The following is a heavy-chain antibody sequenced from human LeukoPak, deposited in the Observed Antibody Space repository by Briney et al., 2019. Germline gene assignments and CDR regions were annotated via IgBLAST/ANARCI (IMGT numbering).Heavy chain of an antibody. D-gene: IGHD7-27*01. J-gene: IGHJ3*02. CDR2: ISSSSSYI. CDR3: AVRDGDAFDI. CDR1: GLTFSRYS. Sequence: GGSLRLSCAASGLTFSRYSMNWVRQAPGKGLEWVSSISSSSSYIYYADSVKGRFTISRDNAKNSLYLQMNSLRAEDTAVYYCAVRDGDAFDIWGQGTMVTVSS. V-gene: IGHV3-21*01.